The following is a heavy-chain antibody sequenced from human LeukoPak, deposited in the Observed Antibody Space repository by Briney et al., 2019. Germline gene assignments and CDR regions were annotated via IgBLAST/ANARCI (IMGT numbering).Heavy chain of an antibody. V-gene: IGHV4-38-2*02. CDR2: IYHSGST. J-gene: IGHJ3*02. D-gene: IGHD3-22*01. Sequence: PSETLSLTCTVSGYSISSGYYWGWIRQPPGKGLEWIGSIYHSGSTYYNPSLKSRVTISVDTSKSQFSLKLSSVTAADTAVYYCARDPYDSSFYAFDIWGQGTMVTVSS. CDR1: GYSISSGYY. CDR3: ARDPYDSSFYAFDI.